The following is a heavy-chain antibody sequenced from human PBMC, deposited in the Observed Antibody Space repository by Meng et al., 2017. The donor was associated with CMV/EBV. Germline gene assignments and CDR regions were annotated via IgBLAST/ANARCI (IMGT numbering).Heavy chain of an antibody. CDR1: GFTVSSNY. CDR2: IYSGGST. CDR3: ARDYRITIGPFYYYYGMDV. Sequence: GESLKISCAASGFTVSSNYMSWVRQAPGKGLEWVSVIYSGGSTYYADSVKGRFTISRDNSKNTLYLQVNSLRAEDTAVYYCARDYRITIGPFYYYYGMDVWGQGTTVTVSS. D-gene: IGHD3-9*01. V-gene: IGHV3-53*01. J-gene: IGHJ6*02.